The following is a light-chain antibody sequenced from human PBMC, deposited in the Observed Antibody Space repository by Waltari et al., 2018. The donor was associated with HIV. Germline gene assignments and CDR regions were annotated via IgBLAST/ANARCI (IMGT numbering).Light chain of an antibody. CDR1: QSVGSK. V-gene: IGKV3-15*01. J-gene: IGKJ5*01. CDR2: GAS. CDR3: QQYYNTPIT. Sequence: EIVMTQSPATLSVSPGERATLSCRASQSVGSKLAWYQQEPGQAPRLLIYGASTRATGIPARFSGSGSGIEFTLTISSLQAEDVAVYYCQQYYNTPITFGQGTRLAIK.